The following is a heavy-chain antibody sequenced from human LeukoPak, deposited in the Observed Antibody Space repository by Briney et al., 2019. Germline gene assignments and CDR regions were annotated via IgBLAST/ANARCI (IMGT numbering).Heavy chain of an antibody. J-gene: IGHJ4*02. CDR2: IYTSGST. D-gene: IGHD3-22*01. CDR1: GGSISSGSYY. Sequence: SETLSLTCTVSGGSISSGSYYWSWIRQPAGKGLEWIGRIYTSGSTNYNPSLKSRVTISVDTSKNQFSLKLSSVTAADTAVYYCARPSDSSGYYYYWGQGTLVTVSS. V-gene: IGHV4-61*02. CDR3: ARPSDSSGYYYY.